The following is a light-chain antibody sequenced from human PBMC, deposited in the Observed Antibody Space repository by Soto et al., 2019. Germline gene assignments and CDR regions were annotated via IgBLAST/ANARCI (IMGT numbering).Light chain of an antibody. CDR1: QSVSSSY. CDR3: QQYGSSPPT. Sequence: IVLTQSPGTLSLSPGERATLSCRASQSVSSSYLAWFQQKPGQAPRLLIYGASSRATGIPDRFSGSGSGTDFTLTISRLEPEDFAVYSCQQYGSSPPTFGQGTKLEIK. V-gene: IGKV3-20*01. CDR2: GAS. J-gene: IGKJ2*01.